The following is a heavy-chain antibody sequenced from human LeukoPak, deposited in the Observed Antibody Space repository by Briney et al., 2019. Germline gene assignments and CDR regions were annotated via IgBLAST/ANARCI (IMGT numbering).Heavy chain of an antibody. Sequence: PGGSLRLSCAASGFTVSGKSMSWVRQAPGKGLEWVSVIYSGGNTYYADSVKGRFTISRDNSKNTLYLQMNSLRAEDTAVYYCAKDLRTIFGTPDYWGQGTLVTVSS. CDR1: GFTVSGKS. CDR2: IYSGGNT. V-gene: IGHV3-53*01. J-gene: IGHJ4*02. CDR3: AKDLRTIFGTPDY. D-gene: IGHD3-9*01.